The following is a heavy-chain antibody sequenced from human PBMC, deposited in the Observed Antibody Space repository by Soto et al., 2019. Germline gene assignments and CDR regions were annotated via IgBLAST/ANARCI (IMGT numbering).Heavy chain of an antibody. CDR1: GGSISSGGYY. D-gene: IGHD1-26*01. CDR3: AREGGIVGATAADY. J-gene: IGHJ4*02. V-gene: IGHV4-31*03. Sequence: QVQLQESGPGLVKPSQTLSLTCTVSGGSISSGGYYWSWIRQHPGKGLEWIGYIYYSGSTYYNPSLKSRVTISVYTSKKQFSLKLSSVTAADTAVYYCAREGGIVGATAADYWGQGTLVTVSS. CDR2: IYYSGST.